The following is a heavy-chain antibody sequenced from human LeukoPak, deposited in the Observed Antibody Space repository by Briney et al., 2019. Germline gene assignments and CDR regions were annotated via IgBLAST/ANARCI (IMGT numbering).Heavy chain of an antibody. V-gene: IGHV1-8*01. CDR1: GYTFPSYD. CDR2: MNPNKGNT. J-gene: IGHJ6*02. CDR3: VRCYYYYGMDV. Sequence: ASVKVSCKASGYTFPSYDINWVRQATGQGLEWMGWMNPNKGNTDYAQKFQGRVTMTRNTSITTAYMELSSLRSEDTAVYYCVRCYYYYGMDVWGQGTTVTVSS.